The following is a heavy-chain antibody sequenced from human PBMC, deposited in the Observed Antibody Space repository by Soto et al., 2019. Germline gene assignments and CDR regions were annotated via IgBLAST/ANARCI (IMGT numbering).Heavy chain of an antibody. CDR3: ARGPLLWFGELSVDDAFDI. V-gene: IGHV1-18*01. CDR2: ISAYNGNT. CDR1: GYTFTSYG. Sequence: ASVKVSCKASGYTFTSYGISWVRQAPGQGLEWMGWISAYNGNTNYAQKLQGRVTMTTDTSTSTAYMELRSLRSDDTAVYYCARGPLLWFGELSVDDAFDIWGQGTMVTVSS. D-gene: IGHD3-10*01. J-gene: IGHJ3*02.